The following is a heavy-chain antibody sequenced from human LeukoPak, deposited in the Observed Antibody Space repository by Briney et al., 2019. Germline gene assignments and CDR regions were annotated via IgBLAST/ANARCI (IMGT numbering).Heavy chain of an antibody. CDR2: ISAYNGNT. CDR1: GYTXTSYG. CDR3: ATDGWGVPGMDV. D-gene: IGHD3-10*01. V-gene: IGHV1-18*01. J-gene: IGHJ6*02. Sequence: GASVKVSCKASGYTXTSYGISWVRQAPGQGLEWMGWISAYNGNTNYAQKFQGRVTMTEDTSTDTAYMELSSLRSEDTAVYYCATDGWGVPGMDVWGQGTTVTVSS.